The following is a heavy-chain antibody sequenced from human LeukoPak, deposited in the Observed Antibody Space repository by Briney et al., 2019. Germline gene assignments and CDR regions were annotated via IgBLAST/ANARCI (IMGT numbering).Heavy chain of an antibody. V-gene: IGHV3-49*04. Sequence: PGGSLRLSCAASGFTFSDYYMSWVRQAPGKGLEWVGFIRSKAYGGTTEYAASVKGRFTISRDDSKSIAYLQMNSLKTEDTAVYYCTRDIVGATFDYWGQGTLVTVSS. CDR2: IRSKAYGGTT. CDR1: GFTFSDYY. D-gene: IGHD1-26*01. J-gene: IGHJ4*02. CDR3: TRDIVGATFDY.